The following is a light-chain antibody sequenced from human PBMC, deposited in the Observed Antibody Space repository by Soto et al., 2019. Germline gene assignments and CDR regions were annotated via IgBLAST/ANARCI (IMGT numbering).Light chain of an antibody. CDR3: SAYTSSSTLTYV. J-gene: IGLJ1*01. Sequence: PGQSITISCTGTSSDVGGYNYVSWYQQHPGKAPKLMIYDVSNRPSGVSNRFSGSKSGNTASLTISGLQAEDEADYYCSAYTSSSTLTYVFGTGTKVTVL. CDR2: DVS. CDR1: SSDVGGYNY. V-gene: IGLV2-14*04.